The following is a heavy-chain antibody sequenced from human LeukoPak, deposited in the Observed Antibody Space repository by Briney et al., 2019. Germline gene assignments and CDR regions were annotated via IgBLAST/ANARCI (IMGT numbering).Heavy chain of an antibody. CDR2: ISGSGGST. V-gene: IGHV3-23*01. D-gene: IGHD6-13*01. J-gene: IGHJ5*02. CDR3: AKEPRIAAAGSGFNWFDP. Sequence: GGPLRLSCAASGFTFSSYAMSWVRQAPGKGLEWVSAISGSGGSTYYADSVKGRFTISRDNSKNTLYLQMNSLRAEDTAVYYCAKEPRIAAAGSGFNWFDPWGQGTLVTVSS. CDR1: GFTFSSYA.